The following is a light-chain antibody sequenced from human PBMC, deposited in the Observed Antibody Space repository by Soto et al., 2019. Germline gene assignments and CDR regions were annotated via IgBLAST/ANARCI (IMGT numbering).Light chain of an antibody. CDR1: QSVSNN. Sequence: ERVMTQSPATLSVSPGETATLSCRASQSVSNNLAWYQQKPGQAPRLLMYFASTRATGIPARFSGSGSGTEFSLTISSLQSEDFAVYYCQQYNEWPLTFGGGTKVETK. V-gene: IGKV3-15*01. CDR3: QQYNEWPLT. J-gene: IGKJ4*01. CDR2: FAS.